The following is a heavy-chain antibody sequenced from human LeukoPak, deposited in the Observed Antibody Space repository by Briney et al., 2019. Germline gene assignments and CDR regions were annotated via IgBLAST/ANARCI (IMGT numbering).Heavy chain of an antibody. CDR1: GFTFSSYS. CDR3: ARYVSDYYDSSGYWSFDY. Sequence: GGSLRLSCAASGFTFSSYSMNWVRQAPGKGLEWVSSISSSSSYIYYADSVKGRFTISRDNAKNSLYLQMNSLRAEDTAVYYCARYVSDYYDSSGYWSFDYWGQGTLVTVSS. J-gene: IGHJ4*02. V-gene: IGHV3-21*01. CDR2: ISSSSSYI. D-gene: IGHD3-22*01.